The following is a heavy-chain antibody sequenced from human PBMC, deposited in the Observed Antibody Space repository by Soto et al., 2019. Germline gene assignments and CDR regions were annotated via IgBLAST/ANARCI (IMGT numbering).Heavy chain of an antibody. CDR2: IIPILGIA. CDR1: GGTFSSYT. Sequence: KASGGTFSSYTISWVRQAPGQGLEWMGRIIPILGIANYAQKFQGRVTITADKSTSTAYMELSSLRSEDTAVYYCARDLGYCSGGSCSANYYYYYMDVWGKGTTVTVSS. J-gene: IGHJ6*03. D-gene: IGHD2-15*01. CDR3: ARDLGYCSGGSCSANYYYYYMDV. V-gene: IGHV1-69*04.